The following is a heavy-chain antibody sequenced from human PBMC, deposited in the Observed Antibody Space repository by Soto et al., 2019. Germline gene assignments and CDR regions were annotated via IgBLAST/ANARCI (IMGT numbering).Heavy chain of an antibody. D-gene: IGHD6-19*01. Sequence: SETLSLTCTVSGGSISSYYWSWIRQPPGKGLEWIGYIYYSGSTNYNPSLKSRVTTSVDTSKNQFSLKLSSVTAADTAVYYCARDESSGWYFDYWGQGTLVTVSS. J-gene: IGHJ4*02. CDR1: GGSISSYY. CDR2: IYYSGST. CDR3: ARDESSGWYFDY. V-gene: IGHV4-59*01.